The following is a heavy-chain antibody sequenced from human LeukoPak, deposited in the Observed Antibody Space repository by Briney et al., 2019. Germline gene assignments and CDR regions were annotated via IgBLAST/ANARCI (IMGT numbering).Heavy chain of an antibody. CDR3: ARDYDFWSGYSALYGMDV. J-gene: IGHJ6*02. CDR2: INPSGGST. V-gene: IGHV1-46*01. CDR1: GYTFTSYY. D-gene: IGHD3-3*01. Sequence: ASVKVSCKASGYTFTSYYMHWVRQAPGQGLEWMGIINPSGGSTSYAQKFQGRVTMTRDTSTSTVYMELSSLRSEDTAVYYCARDYDFWSGYSALYGMDVWAKGPRSPSP.